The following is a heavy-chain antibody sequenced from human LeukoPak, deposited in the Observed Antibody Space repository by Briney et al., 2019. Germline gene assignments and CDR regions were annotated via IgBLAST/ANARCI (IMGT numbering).Heavy chain of an antibody. J-gene: IGHJ3*02. CDR3: TVTTVTTYGAFDI. CDR1: GYCFTTCW. V-gene: IGHV5-10-1*01. CDR2: INPSDSYT. Sequence: GESLKLSCEGSGYCFTTCWVTCVRQMPGTGMEWVGRINPSDSYTNSSPSFQGHVTISADKSISTAYLQWSSLKASDTAMYYCTVTTVTTYGAFDIWGQGTMVTVSS. D-gene: IGHD4-17*01.